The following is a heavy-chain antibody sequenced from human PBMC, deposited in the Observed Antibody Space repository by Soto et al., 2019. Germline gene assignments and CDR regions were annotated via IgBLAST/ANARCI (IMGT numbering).Heavy chain of an antibody. J-gene: IGHJ4*02. CDR3: ARTRYDILPGYPRDNDY. CDR2: ISAYNGNT. D-gene: IGHD3-9*01. Sequence: ASVKVSCKASGYTFTSYGISWVRQAPGQGLEWMGWISAYNGNTNYAQKLQGRVTMTTDTSTSTAYMELRSLRSDDTAVYYCARTRYDILPGYPRDNDYWGQGTLVTVSS. V-gene: IGHV1-18*01. CDR1: GYTFTSYG.